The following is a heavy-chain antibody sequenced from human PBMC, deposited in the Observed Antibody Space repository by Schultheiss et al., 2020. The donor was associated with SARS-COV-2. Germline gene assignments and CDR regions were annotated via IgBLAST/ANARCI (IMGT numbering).Heavy chain of an antibody. J-gene: IGHJ4*02. CDR1: GFTVSSKF. V-gene: IGHV3-53*05. CDR2: IYSGDRT. Sequence: GGSLRLSCAASGFTVSSKFMSWVRQAPGKGLEWVSVIYSGDRTYYADSVKGRFTISRDNSKNTLFLQMNSLRPEDTAVYFCTQDDSTMTGFEYWGQGTLVTVSS. CDR3: TQDDSTMTGFEY. D-gene: IGHD5/OR15-5a*01.